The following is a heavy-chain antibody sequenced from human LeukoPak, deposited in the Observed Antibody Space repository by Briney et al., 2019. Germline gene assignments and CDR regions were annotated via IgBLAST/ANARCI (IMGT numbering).Heavy chain of an antibody. D-gene: IGHD5-24*01. J-gene: IGHJ4*02. CDR2: LYPGSSDT. Sequence: GESLKISCEGSGYTFAIYWIGWVRQMPGKGLEWVGILYPGSSDTRYSPSFQGQVTISADKSISTASLHGSRLQPWDTAMYYCARWLQPGFDNWGQGTLITVSS. CDR1: GYTFAIYW. V-gene: IGHV5-51*01. CDR3: ARWLQPGFDN.